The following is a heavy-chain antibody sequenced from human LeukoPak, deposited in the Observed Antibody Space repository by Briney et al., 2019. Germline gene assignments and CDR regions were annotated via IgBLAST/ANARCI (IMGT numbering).Heavy chain of an antibody. Sequence: GRSLRLSCAASGFTFSSYAMHWVRQAPGKGLEWVAVISYDGSNKYYADSVKGRFTISRDNSKNTLYLQMNSLRAEDTAVYYCARGSSSTRGFDPWGQGTLVTVSS. CDR2: ISYDGSNK. CDR1: GFTFSSYA. D-gene: IGHD6-13*01. J-gene: IGHJ5*02. CDR3: ARGSSSTRGFDP. V-gene: IGHV3-30*01.